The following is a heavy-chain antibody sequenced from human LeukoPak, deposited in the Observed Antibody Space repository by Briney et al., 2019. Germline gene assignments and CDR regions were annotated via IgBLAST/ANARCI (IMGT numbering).Heavy chain of an antibody. CDR3: ARGGALVATIAAY. CDR1: GYTFTGYY. CDR2: INPNSGGT. V-gene: IGHV1-2*02. Sequence: ASVKVSCKASGYTFTGYYMHWVRQAPGQGLEWMGWINPNSGGTNYAQKFQGRVTMTRDTSVSTAYMELSRLRSDDTAVYYCARGGALVATIAAYWGQGTLVTVSS. D-gene: IGHD5-12*01. J-gene: IGHJ4*02.